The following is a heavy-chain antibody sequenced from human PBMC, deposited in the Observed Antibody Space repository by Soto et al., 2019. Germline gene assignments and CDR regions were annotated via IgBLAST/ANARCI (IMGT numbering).Heavy chain of an antibody. CDR3: TRVIMLAGVIDRIDY. Sequence: GGSLRLSCTTSGFTLGDYGVGGVRQAPRKRLAWVSFISRKVPAEHTASDASVKGRFTISRDDSKSIVYLQMNSLKTEDTAVYYCTRVIMLAGVIDRIDYWGQGT. V-gene: IGHV3-49*04. CDR2: ISRKVPAEHT. J-gene: IGHJ4*02. D-gene: IGHD3-16*02. CDR1: GFTLGDYG.